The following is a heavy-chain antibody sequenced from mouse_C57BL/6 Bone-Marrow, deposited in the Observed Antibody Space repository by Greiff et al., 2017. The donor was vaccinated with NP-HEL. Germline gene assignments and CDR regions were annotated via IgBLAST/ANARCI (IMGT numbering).Heavy chain of an antibody. V-gene: IGHV1-81*01. CDR2: IYPRSGNT. CDR3: ARSTTVPDFDY. J-gene: IGHJ2*01. Sequence: QVQLQPSGAELARPGASVKLSCKASGYTFTSYGISWVKQRTGQGLEWIGDIYPRSGNTYYNEKFKGKATLTADKSSSTAYMELCSLTTEDSAVYFGARSTTVPDFDYWGQGTTLTVSA. CDR1: GYTFTSYG. D-gene: IGHD1-1*01.